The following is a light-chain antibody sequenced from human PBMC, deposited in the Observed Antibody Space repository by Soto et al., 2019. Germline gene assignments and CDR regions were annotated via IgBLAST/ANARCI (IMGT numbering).Light chain of an antibody. Sequence: DIQMTQSPSSLSASVGDRVTITCRVSQDIGSHLAWYQQKPEKAPKSLIYFASTLQSGVPSRFSASGSGTDFTLTISSLQPEDFATYYCQQFRSFPITFGQGTKVDI. CDR2: FAS. J-gene: IGKJ1*01. V-gene: IGKV1D-16*01. CDR3: QQFRSFPIT. CDR1: QDIGSH.